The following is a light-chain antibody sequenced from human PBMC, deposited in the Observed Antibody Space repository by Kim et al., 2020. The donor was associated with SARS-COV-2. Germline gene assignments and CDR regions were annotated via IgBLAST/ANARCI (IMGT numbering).Light chain of an antibody. Sequence: DIQLTQSPSSLSASVGDRVTITCRASHAINIYVAWFHQRPGKAPRSLIYDASTLLSGVPSRFSGSGSGTDFTLTISSLHPEDLGTYYCQQFNFFPLTFGGGTKLEI. CDR3: QQFNFFPLT. V-gene: IGKV1-16*01. CDR2: DAS. J-gene: IGKJ4*01. CDR1: HAINIY.